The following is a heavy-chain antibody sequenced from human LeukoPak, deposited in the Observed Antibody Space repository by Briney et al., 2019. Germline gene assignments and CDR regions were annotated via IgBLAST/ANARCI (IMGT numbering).Heavy chain of an antibody. CDR1: GLTFGDYA. V-gene: IGHV3-49*04. CDR2: IRSKAYGGTT. D-gene: IGHD6-13*01. J-gene: IGHJ4*02. CDR3: TTRDSSSWYYFDY. Sequence: GGSLRLSCTASGLTFGDYAMSWVRQAPGKGLEWVGFIRSKAYGGTTEYAASVKGRFTISRDDSKSIAYLQMNSLKTEDTAVYYCTTRDSSSWYYFDYWGQGTLVTVSS.